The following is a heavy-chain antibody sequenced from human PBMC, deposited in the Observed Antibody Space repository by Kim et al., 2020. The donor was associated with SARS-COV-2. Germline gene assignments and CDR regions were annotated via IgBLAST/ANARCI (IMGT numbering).Heavy chain of an antibody. V-gene: IGHV1-69*13. CDR2: IIPIFGTA. D-gene: IGHD3-10*01. J-gene: IGHJ6*02. Sequence: SVKVSCKASGGTFSSYAISWVRQAPGQGLEWMGGIIPIFGTANYAQKFQGRVTITADESTSTAYMELSSLRSEDTAVYYCARGSGSYYYYYYGMDVWGQGTTVTVSS. CDR1: GGTFSSYA. CDR3: ARGSGSYYYYYYGMDV.